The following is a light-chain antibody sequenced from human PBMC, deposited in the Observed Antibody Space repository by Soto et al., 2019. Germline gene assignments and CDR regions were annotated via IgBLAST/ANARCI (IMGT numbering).Light chain of an antibody. CDR2: AAS. Sequence: DIQVPQSPSSLSASLGDRVTITCRANQAIGAYLAWFQQQPGKVPKLLIYAASALQSGVPSRFSGSGSGTDFTLTISSLQPEDIATYYCQKYNSAPLTFGGGTKVEI. CDR1: QAIGAY. CDR3: QKYNSAPLT. J-gene: IGKJ4*01. V-gene: IGKV1-27*01.